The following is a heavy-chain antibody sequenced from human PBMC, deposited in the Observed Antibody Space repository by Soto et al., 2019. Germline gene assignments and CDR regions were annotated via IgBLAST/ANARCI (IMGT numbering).Heavy chain of an antibody. J-gene: IGHJ6*02. V-gene: IGHV4-30-2*01. CDR1: GGSISSGGYS. CDR2: IYQSGST. CDR3: ARDRVSSGMDV. D-gene: IGHD3-10*01. Sequence: QLQLQESGSGLVKPSQTLSLTCAVSGGSISSGGYSWSWIRQPPGKGLEWIGYIYQSGSTYYNPSLKSRVTIAVDRSKNQFSLKLSSVTAADTAVYYCARDRVSSGMDVWGQGTTVTVSS.